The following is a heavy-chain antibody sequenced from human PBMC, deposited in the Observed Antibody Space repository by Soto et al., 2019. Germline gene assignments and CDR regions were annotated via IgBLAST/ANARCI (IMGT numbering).Heavy chain of an antibody. V-gene: IGHV1-2*04. CDR1: GYTFTGYY. Sequence: ASVKVSCKASGYTFTGYYMHWVRQAPGQGLEWMGWINPNSGGTNYAQKFQGWVTMTRDTSISTAYMELSRLRSDDTAVYYCAREGAYYDFWSGYSWFDPWGQGTLVTVSS. J-gene: IGHJ5*02. D-gene: IGHD3-3*01. CDR3: AREGAYYDFWSGYSWFDP. CDR2: INPNSGGT.